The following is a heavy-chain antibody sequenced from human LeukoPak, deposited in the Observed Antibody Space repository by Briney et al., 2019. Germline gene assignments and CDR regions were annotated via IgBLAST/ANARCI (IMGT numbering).Heavy chain of an antibody. J-gene: IGHJ4*02. CDR3: AKHVTWQ. CDR1: GFTFSNYA. D-gene: IGHD2-21*02. CDR2: VSGSGVTT. V-gene: IGHV3-23*01. Sequence: TGGSLRLSCAASGFTFSNYAMSWVRQAPGKGLEWLSTVSGSGVTTYYADSVKGRFTISRDNSKNTLYLQMNSLRAEDTAVYYCAKHVTWQWGQGTLVTVST.